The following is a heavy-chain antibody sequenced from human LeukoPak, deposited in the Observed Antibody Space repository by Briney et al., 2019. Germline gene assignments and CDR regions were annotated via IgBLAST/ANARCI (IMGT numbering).Heavy chain of an antibody. D-gene: IGHD6-19*01. J-gene: IGHJ5*02. CDR1: GFTFSSYA. Sequence: PGGSLRLSCAASGFTFSSYAMHWVRQAPSKGLEWVAVISYDGSNKYYADSVKGRFTISRDNSKDTLYLQMKSLRDEDTAVYYCARAQAVAGTGGFDPWGQGTLVTVSS. CDR3: ARAQAVAGTGGFDP. V-gene: IGHV3-30*04. CDR2: ISYDGSNK.